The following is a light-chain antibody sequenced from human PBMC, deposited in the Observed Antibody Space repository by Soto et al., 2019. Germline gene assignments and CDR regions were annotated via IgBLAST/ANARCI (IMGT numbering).Light chain of an antibody. J-gene: IGKJ5*01. CDR2: GAS. V-gene: IGKV1-9*01. CDR3: QQLNTYPIT. Sequence: IQLTKSQSSLSAAVGDRVTITCRASQGISSYLAWYQQKPGKAPKLLICGASTLEGGFPFRFSGSGSGTDFTRIISSVQPEDFATYYCQQLNTYPITFGQGTRLEIK. CDR1: QGISSY.